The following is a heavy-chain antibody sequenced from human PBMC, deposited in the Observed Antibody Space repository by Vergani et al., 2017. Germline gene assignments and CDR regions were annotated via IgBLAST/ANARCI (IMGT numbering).Heavy chain of an antibody. D-gene: IGHD3-10*01. Sequence: QITLKESGPTLVKPTQTLTLTCTFSGFSLSTSGVGVGWIRQPPGKALEWLALIYWDDDKRYSPSLKSRLTITKDTSKNQVVLTMTNMDPVDTATYYCAHSRRAGWFGDGNWFDPWGQGTLVTVSS. CDR1: GFSLSTSGVG. V-gene: IGHV2-5*02. CDR3: AHSRRAGWFGDGNWFDP. J-gene: IGHJ5*02. CDR2: IYWDDDK.